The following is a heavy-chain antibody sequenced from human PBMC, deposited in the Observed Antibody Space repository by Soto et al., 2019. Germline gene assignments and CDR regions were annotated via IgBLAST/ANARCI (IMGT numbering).Heavy chain of an antibody. CDR3: AKISSTSSAGWFDP. CDR1: GFSFSNYA. D-gene: IGHD2-2*01. V-gene: IGHV3-33*08. CDR2: IWYDGSNK. J-gene: IGHJ5*02. Sequence: PWGSLRLSCAASGFSFSNYAMHWVRQAPGKGLEWVAVIWYDGSNKYYADSVKGRFTISRDNSKNTLYLQMNSLRAEDTAVYYCAKISSTSSAGWFDPWGQGTQVTVSS.